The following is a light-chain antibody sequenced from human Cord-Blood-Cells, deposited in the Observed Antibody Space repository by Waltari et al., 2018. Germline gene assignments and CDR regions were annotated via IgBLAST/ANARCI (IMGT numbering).Light chain of an antibody. V-gene: IGKV1-39*01. J-gene: IGKJ3*01. Sequence: DIQMTQSPSSLSASVGDRHTITCRASQSISSYLNWYQQKPGKAPKLLIYAASSLQSGVPSRFSGSGSGTDFTLTISSLQPEDFATYYCQQSYSTPFTFGPGTKVDIK. CDR1: QSISSY. CDR3: QQSYSTPFT. CDR2: AAS.